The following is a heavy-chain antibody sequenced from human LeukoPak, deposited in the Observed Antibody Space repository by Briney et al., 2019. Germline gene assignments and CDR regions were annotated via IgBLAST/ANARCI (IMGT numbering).Heavy chain of an antibody. CDR1: GGTFSSYA. CDR3: ASRVSKRDYYYYMDV. CDR2: IIPIFGTA. V-gene: IGHV1-69*01. D-gene: IGHD3-10*01. Sequence: GSSVKVSCKASGGTFSSYAISWVRQAPGQGLEWMGGIIPIFGTANYAQKFQGRVTITADESTSTAYMELSSLRSEDTAVYYCASRVSKRDYYYYMDVWGKGTTVTVSS. J-gene: IGHJ6*03.